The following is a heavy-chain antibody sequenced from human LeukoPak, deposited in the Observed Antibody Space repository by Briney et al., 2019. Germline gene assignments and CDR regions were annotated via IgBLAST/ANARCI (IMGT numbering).Heavy chain of an antibody. CDR3: ARSHGSGSFYFDY. V-gene: IGHV1-2*02. CDR1: GYTFTGYY. CDR2: INPNSGGT. D-gene: IGHD3-10*01. Sequence: ASVKVSCKASGYTFTGYYMHWVRQAPGQGLEWMGWINPNSGGTNYAQKFQGRVTMTRDTSISTAYMELSRLRSDDTAVYYCARSHGSGSFYFDYWGQGTLVTVSS. J-gene: IGHJ4*02.